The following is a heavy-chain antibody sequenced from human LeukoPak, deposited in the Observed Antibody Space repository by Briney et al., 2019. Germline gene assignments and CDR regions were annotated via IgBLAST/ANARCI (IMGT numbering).Heavy chain of an antibody. CDR1: GFTVSSNY. CDR3: ARDQDFGFVVVTVDAFDI. V-gene: IGHV3-66*01. D-gene: IGHD2-21*02. J-gene: IGHJ3*02. CDR2: IYSGGST. Sequence: TGGSLRLSCAASGFTVSSNYMSWVRQAPGKGLEWVSVIYSGGSTYYADSVKGRFTISRDNAKNSLSLQMNSLRAEDTAVYYCARDQDFGFVVVTVDAFDIWGQGTMVIVSS.